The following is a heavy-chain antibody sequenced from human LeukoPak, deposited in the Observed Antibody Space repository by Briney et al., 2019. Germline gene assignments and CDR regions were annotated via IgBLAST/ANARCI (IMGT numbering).Heavy chain of an antibody. V-gene: IGHV4-59*01. CDR2: IYYSGST. CDR3: ARGYYYYDNRGHYDHYFDF. D-gene: IGHD3-22*01. Sequence: SETLSLTCTVSGGSISSYYWSWIRQPPGKGLEWIGYIYYSGSTYYNPSLKSRVTISVDTSKNQFFLKLSSVTTADTAVYFCARGYYYYDNRGHYDHYFDFWGQGTLVTVSS. CDR1: GGSISSYY. J-gene: IGHJ4*02.